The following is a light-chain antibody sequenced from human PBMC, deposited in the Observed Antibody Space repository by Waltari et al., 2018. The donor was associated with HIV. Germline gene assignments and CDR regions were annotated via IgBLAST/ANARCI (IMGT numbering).Light chain of an antibody. J-gene: IGLJ1*01. V-gene: IGLV2-11*01. CDR3: CSYAGSSFSYA. CDR1: TSDVGGDKY. CDR2: DVT. Sequence: QSALTQPRSVSGSPGQAVNISCTGTTSDVGGDKYVSWYQQHPGKAPRLVIYDVTERPSGIPERFSGSKSGNTASLSISGLQAADEADYYCCSYAGSSFSYAFGTGTRVSVL.